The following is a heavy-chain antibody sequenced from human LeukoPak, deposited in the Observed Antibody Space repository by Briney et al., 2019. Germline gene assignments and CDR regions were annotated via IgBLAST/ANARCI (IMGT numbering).Heavy chain of an antibody. CDR3: ARHTGGNSYYYYYYMDV. Sequence: SETLSLTCTVSGGSISSYYWSWIRQPAGKGLEWIGRIYTSGSTNYNPSLKSRVTMSVDTSKNQFSLKLSSVTAADTAMYYCARHTGGNSYYYYYYMDVWGKGTTVAVSS. CDR1: GGSISSYY. V-gene: IGHV4-4*07. D-gene: IGHD4-23*01. CDR2: IYTSGST. J-gene: IGHJ6*03.